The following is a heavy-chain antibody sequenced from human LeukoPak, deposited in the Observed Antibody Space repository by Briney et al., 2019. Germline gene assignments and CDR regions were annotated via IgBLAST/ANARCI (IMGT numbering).Heavy chain of an antibody. Sequence: PGGSLRLSCAASGFTFSTYWMSWVRQAPGEGLEWVANIKQDGTENYYVDSVKGRFTISRDNAKNSLYLQMNSLRAEDTAVYYCARGGRGWFAPWGQGTLVTVSS. CDR2: IKQDGTEN. CDR3: ARGGRGWFAP. J-gene: IGHJ5*02. V-gene: IGHV3-7*01. CDR1: GFTFSTYW. D-gene: IGHD3-10*01.